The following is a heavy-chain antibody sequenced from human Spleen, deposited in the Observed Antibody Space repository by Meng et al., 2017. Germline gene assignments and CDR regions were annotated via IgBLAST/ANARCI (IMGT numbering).Heavy chain of an antibody. CDR2: IYSSGST. CDR3: ARAGDIAVAGNRDVFDY. V-gene: IGHV4-4*07. CDR1: GGSISSYD. D-gene: IGHD6-19*01. J-gene: IGHJ4*02. Sequence: PLQGSGPGLVKPSETLSLSCTVSGGSISSYDCTWIRQPAGKGLEWIGRIYSSGSTHYNPSLKSRVTMSVDMSENKFSLKLTSVTAADTAIYYCARAGDIAVAGNRDVFDYWGQGALVTVSS.